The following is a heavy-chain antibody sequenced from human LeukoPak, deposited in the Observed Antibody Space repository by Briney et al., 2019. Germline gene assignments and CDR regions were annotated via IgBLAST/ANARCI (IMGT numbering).Heavy chain of an antibody. CDR2: IKQDGSEK. CDR3: ARDGSSSWYNYYYYYMDV. CDR1: GFTFSSYS. D-gene: IGHD6-13*01. V-gene: IGHV3-7*01. J-gene: IGHJ6*03. Sequence: GGSLRLSCAASGFTFSSYSMNWVRQAPGKGLEWVANIKQDGSEKYYVDSVKGRFTISRDNAKNSLYLQMNSLRAEDTAVYYCARDGSSSWYNYYYYYMDVWGKGTTVTVSS.